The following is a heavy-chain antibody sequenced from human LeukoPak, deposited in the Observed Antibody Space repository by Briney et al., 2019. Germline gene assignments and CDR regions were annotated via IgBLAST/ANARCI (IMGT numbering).Heavy chain of an antibody. J-gene: IGHJ4*02. CDR3: ASNYGSGSYYPHDY. V-gene: IGHV3-48*03. CDR1: GFTFSSYE. D-gene: IGHD3-10*01. CDR2: ISSSGSTI. Sequence: PGGSLRLSCAASGFTFSSYEMNWVRQAPGKGLEWVSYISSSGSTIYYADSVKGRFTISRDNAKNSLYLQMNSLRAEDTAVYYCASNYGSGSYYPHDYWGQGTLVTVSS.